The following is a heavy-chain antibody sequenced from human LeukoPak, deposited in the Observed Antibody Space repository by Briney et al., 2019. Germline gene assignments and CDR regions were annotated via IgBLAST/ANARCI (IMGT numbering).Heavy chain of an antibody. CDR1: GFTFNSYG. J-gene: IGHJ4*02. Sequence: GGSLRLSCAASGFTFNSYGIHWVRQAPGKGLEWVAVIWHDGSNKYYADSVKGRFTISRDNSKNTLYLQMNSLRAEDTAVYCCAKAAGYSSGWPFEYWGQGTLVTVSS. CDR2: IWHDGSNK. D-gene: IGHD6-19*01. V-gene: IGHV3-33*06. CDR3: AKAAGYSSGWPFEY.